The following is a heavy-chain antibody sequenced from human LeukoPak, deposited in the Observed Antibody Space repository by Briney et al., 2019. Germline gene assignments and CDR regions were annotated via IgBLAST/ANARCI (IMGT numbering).Heavy chain of an antibody. D-gene: IGHD4-23*01. CDR1: GFTFSDYY. CDR3: ARVSLLDDGGLGDY. V-gene: IGHV3-11*06. J-gene: IGHJ4*02. Sequence: GGSLRLSCAASGFTFSDYYMTWFRQAPGKGLEWVSYISGGSSYANFADSVKGRFTISRDNAKNSLYLQMNSLRAEDTAVYYCARVSLLDDGGLGDYWGQGTLVTVSS. CDR2: ISGGSSYA.